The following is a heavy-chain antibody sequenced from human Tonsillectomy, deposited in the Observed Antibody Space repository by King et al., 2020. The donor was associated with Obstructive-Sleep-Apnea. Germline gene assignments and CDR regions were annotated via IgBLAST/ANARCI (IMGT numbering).Heavy chain of an antibody. V-gene: IGHV3-23*04. Sequence: VQLVESGGGLVQPGGSLRLSCAASGFTFSSYAMSWVRPAPGKGLEVVSVISDRGGSTYYADSVKGRFPRSSDNLKNTLYLQMNSLRAEETAVYYCAKDYGYYRSVNYYKTPQIFDYWGQGTLVTVPS. CDR1: GFTFSSYA. CDR2: ISDRGGST. D-gene: IGHD3-10*01. J-gene: IGHJ4*02. CDR3: AKDYGYYRSVNYYKTPQIFDY.